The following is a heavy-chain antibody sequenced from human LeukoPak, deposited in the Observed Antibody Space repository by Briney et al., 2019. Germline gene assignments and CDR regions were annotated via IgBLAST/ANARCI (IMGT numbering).Heavy chain of an antibody. D-gene: IGHD3-9*01. V-gene: IGHV4-39*07. CDR1: GGSISSSSYY. J-gene: IGHJ5*02. CDR3: ARGYDILTGYPRNWFDP. CDR2: IYYSGST. Sequence: SETLSLTCTVSGGSISSSSYYWGWIRQPPGKGLEWIGSIYYSGSTYYNPSLKSRVTISVDTSKNQFSLKLSSVTAADTAVYYCARGYDILTGYPRNWFDPWGQGTLVTVSS.